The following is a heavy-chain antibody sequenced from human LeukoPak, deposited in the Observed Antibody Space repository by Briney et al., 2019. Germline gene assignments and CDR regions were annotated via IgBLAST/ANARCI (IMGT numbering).Heavy chain of an antibody. J-gene: IGHJ6*02. CDR2: IYYSGST. CDR1: GGSISSYY. V-gene: IGHV4-59*01. Sequence: SETLSLTCTVSGGSISSYYWSWIRQPPGKGLEWIGYIYYSGSTNYNPSLKSRVTISVDASKNQFSLHLSSVTAADTALYYCARVLATSWVAMDVWGQGTSVAVSS. CDR3: ARVLATSWVAMDV. D-gene: IGHD2-2*01.